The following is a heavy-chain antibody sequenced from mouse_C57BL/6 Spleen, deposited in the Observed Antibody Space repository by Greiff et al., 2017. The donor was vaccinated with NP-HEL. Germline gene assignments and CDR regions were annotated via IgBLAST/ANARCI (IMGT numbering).Heavy chain of an antibody. J-gene: IGHJ4*01. CDR3: ARWGSNYDYYAMDY. Sequence: EVQLQQSGPELVKPGASVKIPCKASGYTFTDYNMDWVKQSHGKSLEWIGDINPNNGGTIYNQKFKGKATLTVDKSSSTAYMELRSLTSEDTAVYYCARWGSNYDYYAMDYWGQGTSVTVSS. D-gene: IGHD2-5*01. CDR2: INPNNGGT. V-gene: IGHV1-18*01. CDR1: GYTFTDYN.